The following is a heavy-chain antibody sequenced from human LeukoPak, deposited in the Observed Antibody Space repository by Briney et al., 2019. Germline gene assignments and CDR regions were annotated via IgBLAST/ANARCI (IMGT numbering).Heavy chain of an antibody. D-gene: IGHD2-2*01. CDR3: ARDRGYCSSTSCKTASRLGSDY. CDR1: GYTFTSYG. Sequence: ASVTVSFKASGYTFTSYGISWVRQAPGQGLEWMGWISAYNGNTNYAQKLQGRVTMTTDTSTSTAYMELRSLRSDDTAVYYCARDRGYCSSTSCKTASRLGSDYWGQGTLVTVSS. V-gene: IGHV1-18*01. J-gene: IGHJ4*02. CDR2: ISAYNGNT.